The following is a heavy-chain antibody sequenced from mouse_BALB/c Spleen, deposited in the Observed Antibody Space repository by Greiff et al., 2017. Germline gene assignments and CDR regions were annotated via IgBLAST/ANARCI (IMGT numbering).Heavy chain of an antibody. D-gene: IGHD1-1*02. CDR1: GFNIKDTY. CDR3: ARSGDYDTDYYAMDY. Sequence: VQLQQSGAELVKPGASVKLSCTASGFNIKDTYMHWVKQRPEQGLEWIGRIDPANGNTKYDPKFQGKATITADTSSNTAYLQLSSLTSEDTAVYYCARSGDYDTDYYAMDYWGQGTTLTVSS. CDR2: IDPANGNT. J-gene: IGHJ2*01. V-gene: IGHV14-3*02.